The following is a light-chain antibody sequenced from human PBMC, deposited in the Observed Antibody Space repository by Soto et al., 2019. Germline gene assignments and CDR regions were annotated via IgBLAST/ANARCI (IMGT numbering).Light chain of an antibody. CDR2: GAS. V-gene: IGKV3-20*01. CDR3: HHYGGSPIT. CDR1: QSVSGYY. Sequence: EIVFTQSPATLSLSPGERATLSCRASQSVSGYYLGWFQQKPGQAPRLLIYGASTRATGIPDRFSGSGSGTDFTLTISRLEPEDFAVYYCHHYGGSPITFGQGTRLEI. J-gene: IGKJ5*01.